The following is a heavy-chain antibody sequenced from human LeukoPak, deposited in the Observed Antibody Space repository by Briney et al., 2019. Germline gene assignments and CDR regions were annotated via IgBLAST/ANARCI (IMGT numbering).Heavy chain of an antibody. V-gene: IGHV3-21*01. CDR1: GFSFSGYS. CDR2: VSSSSGHI. J-gene: IGHJ4*02. CDR3: ARGLAHDY. Sequence: KPGGSLRLSCAASGFSFSGYSMNWVRQAPGKGLEWVSSVSSSSGHIYYADSVKGRFTISRDNAKNSLYLQMNTLRAEDTAVYYCARGLAHDYWGQGTLVTVSS.